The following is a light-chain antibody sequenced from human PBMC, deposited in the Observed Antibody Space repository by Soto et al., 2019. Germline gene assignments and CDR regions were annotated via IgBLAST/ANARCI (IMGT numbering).Light chain of an antibody. V-gene: IGKV3-20*01. CDR1: QSVSSSY. Sequence: EIVLTQSPGTLSLSPGERATLSCRASQSVSSSYLAWYQQKPGQAPRLLIYGASSRATGIPDRFSGSGSGTDFTLTISRLEPEDFAVYYCQQYGSLPRWTFGQGT. J-gene: IGKJ1*01. CDR2: GAS. CDR3: QQYGSLPRWT.